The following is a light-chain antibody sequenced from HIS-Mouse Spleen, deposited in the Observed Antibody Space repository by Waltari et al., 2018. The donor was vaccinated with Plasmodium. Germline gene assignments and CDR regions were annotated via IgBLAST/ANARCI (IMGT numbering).Light chain of an antibody. V-gene: IGKV1-39*01. CDR1: QSISSY. CDR3: QQSHT. CDR2: AAS. Sequence: DIQMTQSPSSLSASVGDRVTITCRASQSISSYLNWYRQKPGKAPKLLIYAASSLQSGVPSRFSGSGSGTDFTLTISSLQPEDFATYYCQQSHTFGQGTKLEIK. J-gene: IGKJ2*01.